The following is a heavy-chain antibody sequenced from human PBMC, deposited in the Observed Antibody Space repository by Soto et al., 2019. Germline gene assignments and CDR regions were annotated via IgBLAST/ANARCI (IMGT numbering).Heavy chain of an antibody. Sequence: GGSLRLSFATSGFTFSSYAISWVRQAPGKGLEWVSAIGGSGDSTYYADSVKGRLTISRDNSKNTLYLQVNSLRAEDTAVYYCAKVLDASMVVNGYLYWGQGTLVTVSS. CDR1: GFTFSSYA. V-gene: IGHV3-23*01. D-gene: IGHD5-18*01. CDR3: AKVLDASMVVNGYLY. CDR2: IGGSGDST. J-gene: IGHJ4*02.